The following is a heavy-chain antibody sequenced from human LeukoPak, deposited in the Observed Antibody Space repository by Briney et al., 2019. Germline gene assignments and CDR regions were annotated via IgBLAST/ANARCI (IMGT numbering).Heavy chain of an antibody. V-gene: IGHV4-4*09. Sequence: SETLSLNCTVSGGPISSYYWNWIRQPPGKGLEWMGYINPSGLTKYNPSLKGRVTISVDRSKSQFSLRLSSVTAADTAMYFFASLYGSGSVNFWGHETLVTVSS. J-gene: IGHJ4*03. D-gene: IGHD3-10*01. CDR3: ASLYGSGSVNF. CDR2: INPSGLT. CDR1: GGPISSYY.